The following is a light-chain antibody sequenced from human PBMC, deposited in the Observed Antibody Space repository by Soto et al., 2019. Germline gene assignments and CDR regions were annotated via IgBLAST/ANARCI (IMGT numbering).Light chain of an antibody. J-gene: IGKJ1*01. V-gene: IGKV3-20*01. CDR3: QQYCSSPRT. CDR2: GAS. CDR1: QSVSSSY. Sequence: EFVLTQSPGTLSLSPGERATLSCRASQSVSSSYLAWYQQKPGQAPRLLIYGASSRATGIPGRFSGSGSGTDFTLTIRRLEPEDLAVYYCQQYCSSPRTFCQGTQVAIK.